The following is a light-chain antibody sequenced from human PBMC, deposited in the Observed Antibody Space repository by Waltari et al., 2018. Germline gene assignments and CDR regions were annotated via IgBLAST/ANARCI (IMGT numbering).Light chain of an antibody. V-gene: IGLV2-8*01. CDR1: SSDIGSSKS. Sequence: QSALTQPPSASGSPGQSVTISCTGPSSDIGSSKSVPWYQQHPPKAPKLMIYEVNKRPSGVPDRFSGSKSGNTASLTVSGLQADDEADYYCSSYAGSSNLIFGGGTKLTVL. CDR2: EVN. J-gene: IGLJ2*01. CDR3: SSYAGSSNLI.